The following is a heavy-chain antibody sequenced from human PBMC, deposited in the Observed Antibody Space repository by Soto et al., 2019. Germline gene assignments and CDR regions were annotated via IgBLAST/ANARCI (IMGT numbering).Heavy chain of an antibody. CDR1: GFTFSGSA. V-gene: IGHV3-73*01. Sequence: EVPLVESGGGLVRPGGSLKLSCAASGFTFSGSAMHWVRQASGKGLEWVGHIRSKINNYATEYAASVKGRFSISRDDSQNTAYLQMDSLKTEDTAVYYCSSRGSITNWGQGTRVTVSS. D-gene: IGHD1-20*01. CDR2: IRSKINNYAT. CDR3: SSRGSITN. J-gene: IGHJ4*02.